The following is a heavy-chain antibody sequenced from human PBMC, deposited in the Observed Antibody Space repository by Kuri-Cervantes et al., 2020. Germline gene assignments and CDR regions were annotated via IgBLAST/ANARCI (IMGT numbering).Heavy chain of an antibody. CDR2: IYSGGST. CDR3: ARDSRGWFGEDYFDY. V-gene: IGHV3-53*01. CDR1: GFTVSSNY. D-gene: IGHD3-10*01. Sequence: GESLKISCAASGFTVSSNYMSWVRQAPGKGLEWVSVIYSGGSTYYADSVKGRFTISRDNSKNTLYLQMNSLRAEDTAVYYCARDSRGWFGEDYFDYWGQGTLVTVSS. J-gene: IGHJ4*02.